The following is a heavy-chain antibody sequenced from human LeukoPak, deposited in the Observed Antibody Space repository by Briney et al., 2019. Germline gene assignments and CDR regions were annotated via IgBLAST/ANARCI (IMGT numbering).Heavy chain of an antibody. CDR2: ISASGGST. CDR1: GFPFSSYA. V-gene: IGHV3-23*01. CDR3: AKSATLNFDY. J-gene: IGHJ4*02. Sequence: GSLRLSCAASGFPFSSYAMSWVRQAPGKGLEWVSSISASGGSTDYADSVKGRFTISRDNSKSTLYLQMNSLRAEDTAVYYCAKSATLNFDYWGQGTLVTVSS.